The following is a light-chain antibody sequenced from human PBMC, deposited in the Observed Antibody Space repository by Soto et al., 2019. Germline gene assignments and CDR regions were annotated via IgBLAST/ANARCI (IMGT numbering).Light chain of an antibody. CDR1: SSDVGGYNY. CDR3: SSYTSSSTLYV. J-gene: IGLJ1*01. Sequence: QSVLTQPASVSGSPGQSITISCTRTSSDVGGYNYVSWYQQHPGKAPKLMIYEVSNRPSGASNRFSGSKSGNTASLTISGLQAEDEADYYCSSYTSSSTLYVFGTGTKLTVL. CDR2: EVS. V-gene: IGLV2-14*01.